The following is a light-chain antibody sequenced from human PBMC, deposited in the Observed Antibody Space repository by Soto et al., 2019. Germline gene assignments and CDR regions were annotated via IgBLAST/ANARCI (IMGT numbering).Light chain of an antibody. J-gene: IGLJ2*01. CDR3: QSYDNNLSGSV. Sequence: QSALTQPASVSGSPGQSITISCTGTSSDVGGYNYVSWYQQHPGKAPKLMIYEVNNRPSGVSNRFSGSKSGNTASLTISGLQAEDEADYYCQSYDNNLSGSVFGGGTKLTVL. CDR1: SSDVGGYNY. CDR2: EVN. V-gene: IGLV2-14*01.